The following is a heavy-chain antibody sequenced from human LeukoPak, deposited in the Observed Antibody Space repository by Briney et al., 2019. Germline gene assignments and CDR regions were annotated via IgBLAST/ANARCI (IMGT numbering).Heavy chain of an antibody. J-gene: IGHJ4*02. Sequence: PGGSLRLSCGASGFTFSTYAMHWVRQTPGKGLEWVAVISYDGSNKYYADSVKGRFTISRDNSKNTLYLQMNSLRAEDTAVYYCARADYWGQGTLVTVSS. V-gene: IGHV3-30-3*01. CDR3: ARADY. CDR1: GFTFSTYA. CDR2: ISYDGSNK.